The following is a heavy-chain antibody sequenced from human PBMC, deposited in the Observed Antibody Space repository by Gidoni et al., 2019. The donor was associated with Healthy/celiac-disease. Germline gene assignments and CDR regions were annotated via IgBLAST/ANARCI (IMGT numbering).Heavy chain of an antibody. CDR1: GGSIRSGAYY. CDR3: ARALDLANYDFWRGSSFEEPNFNY. CDR2: IYYSGST. Sequence: QVQLQESGPGLVKPSQTLSLTCTVSGGSIRSGAYYWSWIRQHPGKGLEWIGYIYYSGSTYYNPSLKSRVTISVDTSKNQFSLKLSSVTAADTAVYYCARALDLANYDFWRGSSFEEPNFNYWGQGTLVTVSS. D-gene: IGHD3-3*01. V-gene: IGHV4-31*03. J-gene: IGHJ4*02.